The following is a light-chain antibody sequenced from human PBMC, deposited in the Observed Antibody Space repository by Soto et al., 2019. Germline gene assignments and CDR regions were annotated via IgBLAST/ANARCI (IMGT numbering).Light chain of an antibody. J-gene: IGLJ1*01. CDR3: SSSTTRSTLGI. Sequence: QSALTQPASVSGSPGQSITISCTGTSSDVGGYNYVSWYQQHPGKAPKLMIYDVSNRPSGVFNRFSGSKSGNTASLTISGLQAEDEADYYCSSSTTRSTLGIFGTGTKLTVL. CDR1: SSDVGGYNY. V-gene: IGLV2-14*01. CDR2: DVS.